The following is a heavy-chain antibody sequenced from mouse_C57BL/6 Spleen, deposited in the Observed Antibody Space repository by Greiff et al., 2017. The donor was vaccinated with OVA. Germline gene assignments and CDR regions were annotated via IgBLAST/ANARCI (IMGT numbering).Heavy chain of an antibody. CDR1: GFSLTSYG. J-gene: IGHJ4*01. Sequence: QVQLKESGPGLVQPSPCLSISCTASGFSLTSYGVHWVRQSPGKGLEWLGVIWSGGSTDYNAAFIYRLSISTDNAKSQVYFKMNSLQADDTAIYYCAREGGYGNYGAMDYWGQGTSVTVSS. CDR3: AREGGYGNYGAMDY. D-gene: IGHD2-10*02. V-gene: IGHV2-2*01. CDR2: IWSGGST.